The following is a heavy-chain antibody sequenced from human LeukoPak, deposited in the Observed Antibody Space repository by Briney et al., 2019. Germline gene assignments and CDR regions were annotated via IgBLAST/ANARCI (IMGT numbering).Heavy chain of an antibody. CDR2: ISGTGSST. CDR3: GKASVAIPQYCNS. J-gene: IGHJ5*02. CDR1: GFTFSSYW. D-gene: IGHD2-2*02. V-gene: IGHV3-23*01. Sequence: GGSLRLSCAASGFTFSSYWMNWVRQAPGKGLEWVSTISGTGSSTYYADSAKGRFTISRNNSKDTLFLQLNSLTAADTAMYFCGKASVAIPQYCNSWGQGTLVTVSS.